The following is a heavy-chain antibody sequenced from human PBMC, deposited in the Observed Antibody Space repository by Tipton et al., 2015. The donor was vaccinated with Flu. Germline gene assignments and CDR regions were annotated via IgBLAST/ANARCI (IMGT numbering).Heavy chain of an antibody. Sequence: GLVKPSETLSLTCTVSGGSVSSGSYHWSWIRQPPGKGLEWIGHMYYSGTTNYNPSLKSRVTISVDSSKNQFSLKLTSVTAADTAVYYCARVGTRGVYAFDIWGQGTMVTVSS. V-gene: IGHV4-61*01. CDR3: ARVGTRGVYAFDI. CDR2: MYYSGTT. CDR1: GGSVSSGSYH. J-gene: IGHJ3*02. D-gene: IGHD3-10*01.